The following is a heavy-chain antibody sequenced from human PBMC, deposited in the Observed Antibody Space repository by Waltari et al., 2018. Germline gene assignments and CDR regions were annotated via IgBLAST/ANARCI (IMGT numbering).Heavy chain of an antibody. CDR3: ARVPKQKLWFDY. V-gene: IGHV1-2*06. CDR1: GYTFTDYY. D-gene: IGHD4-4*01. CDR2: INTDSGGT. Sequence: QVQLVQSGAEVKKPGASVKVSCKASGYTFTDYYMHWVRQAPGQGLEWMGRINTDSGGTNDAQNVQGRVTMTRDTSINTAYMELSRLRSDDTAVYYCARVPKQKLWFDYWGQGTLVTVSS. J-gene: IGHJ4*02.